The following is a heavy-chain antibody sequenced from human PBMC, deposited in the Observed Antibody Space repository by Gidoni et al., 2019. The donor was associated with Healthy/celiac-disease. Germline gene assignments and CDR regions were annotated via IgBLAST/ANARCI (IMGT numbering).Heavy chain of an antibody. CDR1: GGSISSYY. V-gene: IGHV4-59*01. CDR2: IYYSGST. J-gene: IGHJ4*02. D-gene: IGHD2-15*01. CDR3: ARALGRARVVGVDY. Sequence: QVQLQESGPGLVKPSETLSLTCTVSGGSISSYYWSWIRQPPGKGLEWIGYIYYSGSTNYNPSLKSRVTISVDTSKNQFSLKLSSVTAADTAVYYCARALGRARVVGVDYWGQATLVTVSS.